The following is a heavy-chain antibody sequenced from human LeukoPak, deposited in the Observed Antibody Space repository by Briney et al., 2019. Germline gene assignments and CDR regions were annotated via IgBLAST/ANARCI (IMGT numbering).Heavy chain of an antibody. D-gene: IGHD3-10*01. Sequence: GGSLRLSCAASGFTFSGYPIHWVRQAPGKGLEWVAVISYDGSNKYYADSVKGRFTISRDNSKNTLYLQMNSLRDEDTAVYYCASWGSGSYLGANDYWGQGTLVTVSS. CDR2: ISYDGSNK. J-gene: IGHJ4*02. CDR3: ASWGSGSYLGANDY. V-gene: IGHV3-30-3*01. CDR1: GFTFSGYP.